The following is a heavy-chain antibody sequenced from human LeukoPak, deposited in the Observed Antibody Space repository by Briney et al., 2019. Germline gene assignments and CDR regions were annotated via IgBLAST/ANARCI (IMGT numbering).Heavy chain of an antibody. D-gene: IGHD2-15*01. V-gene: IGHV3-23*01. CDR3: AKDLRTPYFDY. J-gene: IGHJ4*02. CDR2: ISGSGGTI. Sequence: GGSLRLSCVASGFSFSNYARNWVRQAPGKGLEWVSAISGSGGTIFYADSVKGRFTISRDNSKNTLYLQMNSLRAEDTAVYYCAKDLRTPYFDYWGQGTLVTVSS. CDR1: GFSFSNYA.